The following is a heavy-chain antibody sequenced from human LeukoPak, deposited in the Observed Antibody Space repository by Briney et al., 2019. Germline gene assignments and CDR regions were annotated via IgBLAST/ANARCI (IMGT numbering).Heavy chain of an antibody. V-gene: IGHV1-69*13. J-gene: IGHJ5*02. Sequence: SVKVSCKASGGTFSSYAISWVRQAPGQGLEWMRGIIPIFGTANYAQKFQGRVTITADESTSTAYMELSSLRSEDTAVYYCAREVAAAGYNWFDPWGQGTLVTVSS. D-gene: IGHD6-13*01. CDR3: AREVAAAGYNWFDP. CDR1: GGTFSSYA. CDR2: IIPIFGTA.